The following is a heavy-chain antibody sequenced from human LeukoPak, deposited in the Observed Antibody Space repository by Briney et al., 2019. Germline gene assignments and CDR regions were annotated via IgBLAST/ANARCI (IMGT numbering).Heavy chain of an antibody. CDR1: GFTFSSYG. Sequence: GGSLRLSCAASGFTFSSYGMHWVRQAPGKGLEWVAVISYDGSNKYYADSVKGRFTISRDNSKNTLYLQMNSLRAKDTAVYYCAKDTRRVDPSDPPDYWGQGTLVTVSS. CDR2: ISYDGSNK. D-gene: IGHD1-26*01. CDR3: AKDTRRVDPSDPPDY. V-gene: IGHV3-30*18. J-gene: IGHJ4*02.